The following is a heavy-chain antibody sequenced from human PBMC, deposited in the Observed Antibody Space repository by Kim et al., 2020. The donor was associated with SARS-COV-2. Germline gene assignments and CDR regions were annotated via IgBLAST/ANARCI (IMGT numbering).Heavy chain of an antibody. D-gene: IGHD1-26*01. J-gene: IGHJ5*02. CDR3: AKDVEWELLSGWFDP. Sequence: DSVKGRFTISRDNSKNTLYLQMNSLRAEDTAVYYCAKDVEWELLSGWFDPWGQGTLVTVSS. V-gene: IGHV3-23*01.